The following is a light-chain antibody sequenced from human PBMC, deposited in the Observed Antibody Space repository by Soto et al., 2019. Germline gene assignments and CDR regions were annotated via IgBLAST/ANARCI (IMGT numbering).Light chain of an antibody. CDR1: QSVSSSY. J-gene: IGKJ1*01. CDR2: GAS. V-gene: IGKV3-20*01. CDR3: QQYGSSPWT. Sequence: EIELTQSPGTLSLSLGERATISCRASQSVSSSYLAWYQQKPGQAPRLLIYGASSRATGIPDRFSGSGSGTDFTLTISRLEPEDFAVYYCQQYGSSPWTFGQGTKVDIK.